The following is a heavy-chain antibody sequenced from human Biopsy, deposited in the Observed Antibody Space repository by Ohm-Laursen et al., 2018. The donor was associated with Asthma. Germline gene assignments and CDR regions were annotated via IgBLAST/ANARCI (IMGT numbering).Heavy chain of an antibody. J-gene: IGHJ6*02. D-gene: IGHD5-12*01. CDR2: LIPVLGTA. CDR1: GDSLGSFIDYA. CDR3: ARGYSGTDRIVYYYSGMEV. V-gene: IGHV1-69*01. Sequence: SSVKVSCNASGDSLGSFIDYAISWVRQAPRQGLEWMGGLIPVLGTADYAPMFEGRVTITADESTSTAYLELTSLRFEDTAVYYCARGYSGTDRIVYYYSGMEVWGQGTTVTVSS.